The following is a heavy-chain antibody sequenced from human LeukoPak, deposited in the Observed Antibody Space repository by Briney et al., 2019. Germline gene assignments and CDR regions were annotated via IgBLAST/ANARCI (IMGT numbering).Heavy chain of an antibody. V-gene: IGHV3-23*01. CDR3: AKEGGIAAAGYRYYFDY. CDR2: ISGSGGST. Sequence: PGGSLRLSCAASGFTFSSYAMSWVRQAPGKGLEWVSAISGSGGSTYYADSVKGRFTISRDNSKNTLYLQMNSLRAKDTAVYYCAKEGGIAAAGYRYYFDYWGQGTLVTVSS. D-gene: IGHD6-13*01. CDR1: GFTFSSYA. J-gene: IGHJ4*02.